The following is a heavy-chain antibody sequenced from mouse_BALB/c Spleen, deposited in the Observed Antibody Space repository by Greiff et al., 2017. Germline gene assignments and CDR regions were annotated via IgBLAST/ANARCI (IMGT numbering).Heavy chain of an antibody. CDR1: GFTFSSYG. J-gene: IGHJ3*01. V-gene: IGHV5-6-3*01. D-gene: IGHD2-1*01. CDR3: ARDQGNPFAY. Sequence: EVKLMESGGGLVQPGGSLKLSCAASGFTFSSYGMSWVRQTPDKRLELVATINSNGGSTYYPDSVKGRFTISRDNAKNTLYLQMSSLKSEDTAMYYCARDQGNPFAYWGQGTLVTVSA. CDR2: INSNGGST.